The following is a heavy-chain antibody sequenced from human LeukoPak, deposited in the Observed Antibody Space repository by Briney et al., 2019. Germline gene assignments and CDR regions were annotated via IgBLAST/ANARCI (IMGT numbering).Heavy chain of an antibody. CDR3: ARGPDIVVVPAAIYTFDF. V-gene: IGHV4-34*01. Sequence: SSETLSLTCAVYGGSFSGYYWSRIRQPPGKGLEWIGEINHSGSTNYTPSLKSRVTISVDTSKNQFSLKLSSVTAADTAVYYCARGPDIVVVPAAIYTFDFWGQGTLVTVSS. CDR2: INHSGST. D-gene: IGHD2-2*01. J-gene: IGHJ4*02. CDR1: GGSFSGYY.